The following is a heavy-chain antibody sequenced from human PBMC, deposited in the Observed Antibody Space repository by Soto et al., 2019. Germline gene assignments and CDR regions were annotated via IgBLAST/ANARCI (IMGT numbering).Heavy chain of an antibody. V-gene: IGHV3-48*03. CDR1: GFTFSSYE. CDR3: ARGPPTSLLWFGELLYDY. Sequence: GGSLRLSCAASGFTFSSYEMNWVRQAPGKGLEWVSYISSSGSTIYYADSVKGRFTISRDNAKNSLYLQMNSLRAEDTAVYYCARGPPTSLLWFGELLYDYWGQGTLVTVSS. CDR2: ISSSGSTI. J-gene: IGHJ4*02. D-gene: IGHD3-10*01.